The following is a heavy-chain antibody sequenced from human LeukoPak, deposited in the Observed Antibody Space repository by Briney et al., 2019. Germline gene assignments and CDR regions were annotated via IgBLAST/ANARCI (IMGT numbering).Heavy chain of an antibody. J-gene: IGHJ3*02. D-gene: IGHD3-22*01. Sequence: GSLRLSCAASGFTFSDYYMSWIRQAPGKGLEWVSYISSSGSTIYYADSVKGRFTISRDNAENSLYLQMNSLRAEDTAVYYCARDYYDSSGHLDAFDIWGQGTMVTVSS. CDR3: ARDYYDSSGHLDAFDI. CDR1: GFTFSDYY. CDR2: ISSSGSTI. V-gene: IGHV3-11*04.